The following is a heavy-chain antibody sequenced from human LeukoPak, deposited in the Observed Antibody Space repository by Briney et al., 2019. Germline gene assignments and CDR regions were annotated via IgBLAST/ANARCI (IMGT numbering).Heavy chain of an antibody. CDR3: ARGGSRVVTYGNFDY. J-gene: IGHJ4*02. V-gene: IGHV1-18*01. Sequence: ASVKVSCKPSGYTFTSYALSWVRQAPGQGLEWMGWISTYSGNTNYAQKLRGRITMTIETSTSTAYMELRSLRSDDTAVYYCARGGSRVVTYGNFDYWGQGTLVTVSS. CDR1: GYTFTSYA. CDR2: ISTYSGNT. D-gene: IGHD2-21*02.